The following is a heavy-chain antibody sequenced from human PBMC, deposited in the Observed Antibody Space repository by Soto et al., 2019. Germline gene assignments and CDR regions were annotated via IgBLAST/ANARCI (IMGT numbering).Heavy chain of an antibody. Sequence: QVQLVQSGAEMKRPGSSVKVSCKASGGTFNRHGISWVRQAPGQGLEWMGGTIPVFGTPKYAQEFQGRVTVSVDKSTSTAYMELSSLSSEDTAVYYCARGLSDGFITYFDFYVMDVWGQGTAVTVSS. CDR3: ARGLSDGFITYFDFYVMDV. CDR2: TIPVFGTP. D-gene: IGHD3-22*01. CDR1: GGTFNRHG. J-gene: IGHJ6*02. V-gene: IGHV1-69*06.